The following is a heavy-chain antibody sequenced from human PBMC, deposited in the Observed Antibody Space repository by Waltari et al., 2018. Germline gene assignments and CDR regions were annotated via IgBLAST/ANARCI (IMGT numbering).Heavy chain of an antibody. CDR1: GGSFSGYY. J-gene: IGHJ3*02. CDR3: ARLGERITIFGVVITDAFDI. V-gene: IGHV4-34*01. Sequence: QVQLQQWGAGLLKPSETLSLTCAVYGGSFSGYYWRWIRQPPGKGLEWIGEINHSGSTNYNPSLKSRVTISVDTSKNQFSLKLSSVTAADTAVYYCARLGERITIFGVVITDAFDIWGQGTMVTVSS. CDR2: INHSGST. D-gene: IGHD3-3*01.